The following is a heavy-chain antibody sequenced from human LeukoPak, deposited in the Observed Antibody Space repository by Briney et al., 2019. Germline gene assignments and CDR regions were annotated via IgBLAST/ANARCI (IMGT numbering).Heavy chain of an antibody. CDR3: ARDGRYDSSGYPWAAFDI. CDR2: IYYSGST. Sequence: SETLSLTCTVSGGSISSGDYYWSWIRQPPGKGLEWIVYIYYSGSTYYNPSLKSRVTISVDTSKNQFSLKLSSVTAADTAVYYCARDGRYDSSGYPWAAFDIWGQGTMVTVSS. V-gene: IGHV4-30-4*01. J-gene: IGHJ3*02. D-gene: IGHD3-22*01. CDR1: GGSISSGDYY.